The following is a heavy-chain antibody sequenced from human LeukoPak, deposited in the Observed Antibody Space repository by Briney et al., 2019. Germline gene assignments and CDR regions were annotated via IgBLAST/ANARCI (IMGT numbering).Heavy chain of an antibody. Sequence: SETLSLTCAVSGGSISSNSYYWGWIRQPPGKGLEWIGSIYYSGSTYYNPSLKSRVTISVDTSKNQFSLKLSSVTAADTAVYYCARDRHHYGSGSYYNPYYFDYWGQGTLVTVSS. CDR2: IYYSGST. CDR1: GGSISSNSYY. D-gene: IGHD3-10*01. V-gene: IGHV4-39*02. CDR3: ARDRHHYGSGSYYNPYYFDY. J-gene: IGHJ4*02.